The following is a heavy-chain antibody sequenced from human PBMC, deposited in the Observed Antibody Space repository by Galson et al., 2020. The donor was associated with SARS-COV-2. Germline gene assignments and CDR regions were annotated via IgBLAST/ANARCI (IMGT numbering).Heavy chain of an antibody. Sequence: LSLTCAASGFTFSSYAMHWVRQAPGKGLEWVAVISYDGSNKYYADSVKGRFTISRDNSKNTLYLQMNSLRAEDTAVYYCARAYNGGYYYGMDVWGQGTTVTVSS. CDR3: ARAYNGGYYYGMDV. CDR2: ISYDGSNK. V-gene: IGHV3-30-3*01. J-gene: IGHJ6*02. D-gene: IGHD1-1*01. CDR1: GFTFSSYA.